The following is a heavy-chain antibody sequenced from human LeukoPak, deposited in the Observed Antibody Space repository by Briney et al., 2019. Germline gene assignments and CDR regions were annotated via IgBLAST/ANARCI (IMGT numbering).Heavy chain of an antibody. CDR2: IHNGGGTT. J-gene: IGHJ5*02. V-gene: IGHV3-23*01. D-gene: IGHD3-22*01. CDR3: AKKYVVTWSLPGWFDP. CDR1: GFTFSSYT. Sequence: PGGSLRLSCTASGFTFSSYTMNWVRQAPGKGLEWVSAIHNGGGTTSYADSVKGRFTISRDNSKNSLYLQMNSLRAEDTAVYYCAKKYVVTWSLPGWFDPWGQGTLVTVSS.